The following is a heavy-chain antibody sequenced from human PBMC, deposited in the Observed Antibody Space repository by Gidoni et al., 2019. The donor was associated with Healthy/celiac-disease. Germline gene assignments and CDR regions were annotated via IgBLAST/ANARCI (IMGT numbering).Heavy chain of an antibody. Sequence: QVQLQESGPGLVKPSETLSLTCAVSGYSIRSGYYWGWIRQPPGKGLEWIGSIYHSGSTYYNPSLKSRVTISVDTSKNQFSLKLSSVTAADTAVYYCARYLYDSSGYYGFDYWGQGTLVTVSS. V-gene: IGHV4-38-2*01. CDR2: IYHSGST. J-gene: IGHJ4*02. D-gene: IGHD3-22*01. CDR1: GYSIRSGYY. CDR3: ARYLYDSSGYYGFDY.